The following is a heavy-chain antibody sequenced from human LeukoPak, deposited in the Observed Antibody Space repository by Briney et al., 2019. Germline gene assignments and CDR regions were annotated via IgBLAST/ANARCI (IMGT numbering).Heavy chain of an antibody. Sequence: PSETLSLTCAVYGGSFSGYYWSWIRQPPGKGLEWIGEINHSGSTSYNPSLKSRVTISVDTSKNQFSLKLSSVTAADTAVYYCARATTKLLWFGESHGFDPWGQGTLVTVSS. CDR1: GGSFSGYY. V-gene: IGHV4-34*01. CDR2: INHSGST. J-gene: IGHJ5*02. D-gene: IGHD3-10*01. CDR3: ARATTKLLWFGESHGFDP.